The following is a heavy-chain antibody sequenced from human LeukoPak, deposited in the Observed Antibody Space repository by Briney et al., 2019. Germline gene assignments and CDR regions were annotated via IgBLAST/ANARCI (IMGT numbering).Heavy chain of an antibody. CDR1: GGTFSSYA. V-gene: IGHV1-69*13. J-gene: IGHJ6*04. D-gene: IGHD1-1*01. Sequence: SVKVSCKASGGTFSSYAISWVRQAPGQGLEWMGGIIPIFGTANYAQKLQGRVTITADESTSTAYMELSSLRSEDTAVYYCAGLEPPDYYYYGMDVWGKGTTVTVSS. CDR2: IIPIFGTA. CDR3: AGLEPPDYYYYGMDV.